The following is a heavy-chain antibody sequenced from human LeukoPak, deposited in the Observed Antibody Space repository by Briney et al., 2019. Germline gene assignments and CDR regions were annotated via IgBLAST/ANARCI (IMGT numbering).Heavy chain of an antibody. V-gene: IGHV3-23*01. CDR3: AKDRLNSGYGYVDY. Sequence: PGGSLRLSCAASGFSIRSNYMSWVRQAPGKGLEWVSAISGSGGSTYYADSVKGRFTISRDNSKNTLYLQMNSLRAEDTAVYYCAKDRLNSGYGYVDYWGQGTLVTVSS. D-gene: IGHD5-12*01. J-gene: IGHJ4*02. CDR2: ISGSGGST. CDR1: GFSIRSNY.